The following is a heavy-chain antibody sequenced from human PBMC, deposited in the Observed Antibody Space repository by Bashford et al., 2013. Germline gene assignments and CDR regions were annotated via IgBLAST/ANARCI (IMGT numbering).Heavy chain of an antibody. V-gene: IGHV1-46*01. CDR2: INPSGGST. Sequence: WVRQASGQGLEWMGIINPSGGSTNYAQKFQGRVTMTRDTSTSTVYMELSSLRSEDTAVYYCARETRYSSGWYLKLDYWGQGTLVTVSS. D-gene: IGHD6-19*01. J-gene: IGHJ4*02. CDR3: ARETRYSSGWYLKLDY.